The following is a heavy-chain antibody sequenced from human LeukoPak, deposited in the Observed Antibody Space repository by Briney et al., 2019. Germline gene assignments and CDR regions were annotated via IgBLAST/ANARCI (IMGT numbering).Heavy chain of an antibody. CDR1: GFTFSRYA. CDR2: VAYDGSNK. CDR3: AKDRLRYFDWLMQYYFDY. J-gene: IGHJ4*02. D-gene: IGHD3-9*01. V-gene: IGHV3-30*04. Sequence: GGSLRLSCTASGFTFSRYAMHWLRQAPSKGLEWVAVVAYDGSNKYPADSLKGRFTISRDNSKNTLFLEMNSLRAEDTAVYYCAKDRLRYFDWLMQYYFDYWGQGTLSPSPQ.